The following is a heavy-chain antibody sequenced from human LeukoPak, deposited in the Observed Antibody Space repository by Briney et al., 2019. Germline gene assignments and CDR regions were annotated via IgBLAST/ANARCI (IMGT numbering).Heavy chain of an antibody. D-gene: IGHD5-12*01. CDR3: ARGLLGYSGYDFYFDY. J-gene: IGHJ4*02. CDR2: ISSSGSTR. CDR1: GFTFDNYA. V-gene: IGHV3-48*03. Sequence: GGSLRLSCAASGFTFDNYAMNWVRQAPGKGLQWLSYISSSGSTRYYADSVKGRFTISRDNAKNSLYLEMHSLRAEDTAIYYCARGLLGYSGYDFYFDYWGPGTLVTVSS.